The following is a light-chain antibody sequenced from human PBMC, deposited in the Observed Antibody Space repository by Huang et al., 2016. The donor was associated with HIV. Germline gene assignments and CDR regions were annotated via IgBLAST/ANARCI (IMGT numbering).Light chain of an antibody. J-gene: IGKJ1*01. CDR1: QVICNS. CDR2: VAS. Sequence: DIQMTQSPSSLSAFVGDPVTITCRAIQVICNSLAWYQQKPGRPPKLLIDVASTWQSGVPSRFSGSGSGTDFTLTISNLQTEDVATYYCQKYDSAPRTFGQGTRV. V-gene: IGKV1-27*01. CDR3: QKYDSAPRT.